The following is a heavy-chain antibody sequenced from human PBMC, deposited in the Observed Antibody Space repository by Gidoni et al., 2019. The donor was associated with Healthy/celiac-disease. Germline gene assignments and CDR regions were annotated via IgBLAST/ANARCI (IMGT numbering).Heavy chain of an antibody. CDR2: IWYDGSNK. J-gene: IGHJ6*02. V-gene: IGHV3-33*01. Sequence: VQLVESGGGVVQPGRSLRLPCAPSGFTSGRLGIHWVRQAQGKGLEWVAVIWYDGSNKYYADSVKGRFTISRDNSKNTLYLQMNSLRAEDTAVYYCARDTIRQELYYYYGMDVWGQGTTVTVSS. CDR1: GFTSGRLG. D-gene: IGHD1-7*01. CDR3: ARDTIRQELYYYYGMDV.